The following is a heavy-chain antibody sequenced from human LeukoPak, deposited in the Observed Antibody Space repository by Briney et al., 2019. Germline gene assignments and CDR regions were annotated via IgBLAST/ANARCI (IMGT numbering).Heavy chain of an antibody. J-gene: IGHJ4*02. CDR3: PRDHGEWAVVPAAMKGGDYFDY. CDR1: GFTFSSYA. Sequence: GSLRLSCAASGFTFSSYAMHWVRQAPGKGLEWVAVISYDGSNKYYADSVKGRFTISRDNSKNTLYLQMNSLRAEDTAVYYCPRDHGEWAVVPAAMKGGDYFDYWGQGTLVTVSS. V-gene: IGHV3-30-3*01. D-gene: IGHD2-2*01. CDR2: ISYDGSNK.